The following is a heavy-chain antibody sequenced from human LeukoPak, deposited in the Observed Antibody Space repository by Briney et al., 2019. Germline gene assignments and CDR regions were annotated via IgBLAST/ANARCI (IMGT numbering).Heavy chain of an antibody. CDR3: ARDSGTGYSSRWYRAGGGRDYYYYYMDV. Sequence: GASVKVSCKASGYTFTGYYMHWVRQAPGQGLEWMGWINPNSGGTNYAQKFQGRVTMTRDTSISTAYMELSRLRSDDTAVYYCARDSGTGYSSRWYRAGGGRDYYYYYMDVWGKGTTVTVSS. CDR2: INPNSGGT. D-gene: IGHD6-13*01. CDR1: GYTFTGYY. V-gene: IGHV1-2*02. J-gene: IGHJ6*03.